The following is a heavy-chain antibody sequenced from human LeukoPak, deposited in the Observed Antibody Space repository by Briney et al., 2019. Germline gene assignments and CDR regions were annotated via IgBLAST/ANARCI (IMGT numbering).Heavy chain of an antibody. Sequence: PGGSLRLSCAASGFTFSTYTMSWVRQAPGKGLEWVAVISYDGSNKYYADSVKGRFTISRDKSKNTLYLQMNSLRAEDTAVYYCARAIRLGYCTNGVCPEIDYWGQGTLVTVSS. V-gene: IGHV3-30*04. J-gene: IGHJ4*02. CDR2: ISYDGSNK. CDR3: ARAIRLGYCTNGVCPEIDY. CDR1: GFTFSTYT. D-gene: IGHD2-8*01.